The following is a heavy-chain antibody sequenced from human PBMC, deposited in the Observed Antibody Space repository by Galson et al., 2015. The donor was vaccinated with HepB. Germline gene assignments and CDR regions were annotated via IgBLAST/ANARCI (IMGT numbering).Heavy chain of an antibody. J-gene: IGHJ4*02. CDR2: IIPIFGIA. V-gene: IGHV1-69*10. CDR3: ARDTSYDGRSLGY. D-gene: IGHD3-16*02. CDR1: GGTFSRYA. Sequence: SVKVSCKASGGTFSRYAISWVRQAPGQGLEWMGGIIPIFGIANYAQKFQGRVTITADKSTSTAYMELSSLRSEDTAVYYCARDTSYDGRSLGYWGQGTLVTVSS.